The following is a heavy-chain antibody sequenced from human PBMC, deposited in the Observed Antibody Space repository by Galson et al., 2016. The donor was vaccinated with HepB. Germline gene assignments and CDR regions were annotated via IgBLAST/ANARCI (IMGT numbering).Heavy chain of an antibody. V-gene: IGHV3-20*01. Sequence: SLRLSCAASGFTFDDHGLSRVRQVPGKGLEWVSGINWNGGSTGYADSVKGRFIISRDNAKNSLYLQMNSLRAEGTALYHCARGPFLYSSSWYYFDYWGQGTLVTVSS. D-gene: IGHD6-13*01. CDR2: INWNGGST. CDR3: ARGPFLYSSSWYYFDY. J-gene: IGHJ4*02. CDR1: GFTFDDHG.